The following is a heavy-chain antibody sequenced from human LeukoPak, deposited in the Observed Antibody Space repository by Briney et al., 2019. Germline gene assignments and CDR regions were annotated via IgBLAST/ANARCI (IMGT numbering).Heavy chain of an antibody. D-gene: IGHD6-19*01. CDR3: ARDSSGWNYFDL. CDR1: GGSISRSTYY. V-gene: IGHV4-39*07. CDR2: IYNSGST. J-gene: IGHJ2*01. Sequence: SETLSLTCTVSGGSISRSTYYWGWIRQPPGKGLEWIASIYNSGSTYYNPSLKSRVTISVDTSKNLFSLKLNSVTAADTAVYYCARDSSGWNYFDLWGRGTLVTVSS.